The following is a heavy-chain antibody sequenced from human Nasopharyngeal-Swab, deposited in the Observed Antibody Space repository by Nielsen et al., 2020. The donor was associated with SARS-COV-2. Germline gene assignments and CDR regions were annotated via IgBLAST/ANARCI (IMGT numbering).Heavy chain of an antibody. J-gene: IGHJ4*02. Sequence: GGSLRLSCAASGITFSNYRMHWVRQAPGKGMGWVSRINGDGSSLNYADFVKGRCTIYTDNAKSTLYLEMNSLRAEDTAVYYCARGRGSSTSMIGYWGQGTLVTVSS. D-gene: IGHD2/OR15-2a*01. CDR2: INGDGSSL. CDR1: GITFSNYR. V-gene: IGHV3-74*01. CDR3: ARGRGSSTSMIGY.